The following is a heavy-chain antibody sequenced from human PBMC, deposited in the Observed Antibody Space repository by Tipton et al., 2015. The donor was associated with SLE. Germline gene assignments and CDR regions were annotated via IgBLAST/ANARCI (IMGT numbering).Heavy chain of an antibody. D-gene: IGHD2-2*01. V-gene: IGHV4-34*01. J-gene: IGHJ2*01. Sequence: TLSLTCAVYGGSFSGYYWSWIRQPPGKGLEWIGEINHSGSTNYNPSLKSRVTISVDTSKNQFSLKLSSLTAADTAVYYCARRVGNWYFDLWGRGALGTVSS. CDR1: GGSFSGYY. CDR3: ARRVGNWYFDL. CDR2: INHSGST.